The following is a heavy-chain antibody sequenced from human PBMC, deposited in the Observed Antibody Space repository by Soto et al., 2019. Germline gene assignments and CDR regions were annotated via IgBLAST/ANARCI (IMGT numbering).Heavy chain of an antibody. CDR2: IIPIFGTA. D-gene: IGHD3-22*01. Sequence: QVQLAQSGAEVRKPGSSVRVSCKASGGSFNRHTISWVRQAPGQGLEWMGGIIPIFGTANHAQKFQGRVTIIADESTSTVYMELSSLRSDDTAIYYCARGWGYDSTDYYYAYWGQGTLVIVSS. J-gene: IGHJ4*02. CDR3: ARGWGYDSTDYYYAY. CDR1: GGSFNRHT. V-gene: IGHV1-69*01.